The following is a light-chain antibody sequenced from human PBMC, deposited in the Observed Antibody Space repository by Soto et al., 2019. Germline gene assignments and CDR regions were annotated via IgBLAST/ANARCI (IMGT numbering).Light chain of an antibody. CDR2: GAS. J-gene: IGKJ3*01. Sequence: EIVMTQSPATLSVSPGERATLSCRASESVSSNLAWYQQTPGQAPRLLIYGASTRATGIPARFSGSGSGTELPLTISSLQSEDFAVYYRQQYNNWPFTFGPGTKVDIK. CDR3: QQYNNWPFT. V-gene: IGKV3-15*01. CDR1: ESVSSN.